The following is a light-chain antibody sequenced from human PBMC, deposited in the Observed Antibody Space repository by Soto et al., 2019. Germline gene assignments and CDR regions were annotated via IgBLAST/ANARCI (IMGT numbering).Light chain of an antibody. CDR1: QSVSSSY. CDR2: GAS. Sequence: EIVLTQSPGTLSLSPGERATLSCRASQSVSSSYLAWYQQKPGQAPRLLIYGASSRATGIPDRFSGSGSGTEFNLTISSLKSEDFAVYYCQHYYNWPRTFGQGTRWIS. J-gene: IGKJ1*01. CDR3: QHYYNWPRT. V-gene: IGKV3-20*01.